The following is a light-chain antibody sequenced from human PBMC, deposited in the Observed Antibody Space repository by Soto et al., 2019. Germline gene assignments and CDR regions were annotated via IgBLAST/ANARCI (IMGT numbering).Light chain of an antibody. J-gene: IGLJ1*01. V-gene: IGLV2-14*01. CDR2: EVG. CDR3: SSYTSNFRRV. CDR1: SSDIGGYNY. Sequence: SVLTQPASVSGSPGQSITISCTGTSSDIGGYNYVSWYQQHPGKAPKLMIYEVGNRPSGVSDRFSGSKSGNTASLTISGLQAEDDADYYCSSYTSNFRRVFGTGTKSPS.